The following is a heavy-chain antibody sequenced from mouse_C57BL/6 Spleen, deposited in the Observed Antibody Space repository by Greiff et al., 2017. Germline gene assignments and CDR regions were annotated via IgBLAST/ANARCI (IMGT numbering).Heavy chain of an antibody. CDR3: ARGYGNYFDY. CDR2: ISRGGSYT. CDR1: GFTFSSYG. J-gene: IGHJ2*01. V-gene: IGHV5-6*01. Sequence: DVLLVESGGDLVKPGGSLKLSCAASGFTFSSYGMSWVRQTPDKRLEWVATISRGGSYTYYPDSVKGRFTISRDNAKTTLYLQMSSLKSEDTAMYDCARGYGNYFDYWGQGTTLTVSS. D-gene: IGHD2-1*01.